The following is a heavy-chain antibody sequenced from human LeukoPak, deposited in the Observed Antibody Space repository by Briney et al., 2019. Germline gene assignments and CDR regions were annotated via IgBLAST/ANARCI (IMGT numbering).Heavy chain of an antibody. CDR1: GFTFTNAW. J-gene: IGHJ4*02. CDR2: IKGKIDGGTT. CDR3: ATEDYYYDSSGYCNLDY. D-gene: IGHD3-22*01. Sequence: GGSLRLSCAASGFTFTNAWMNWVRQAPGKGLEWVGRIKGKIDGGTTDYAAPVKGRFTISRDTSKNMLYLQMNSLKTEDTAVYYCATEDYYYDSSGYCNLDYWGQETLVTVSS. V-gene: IGHV3-15*01.